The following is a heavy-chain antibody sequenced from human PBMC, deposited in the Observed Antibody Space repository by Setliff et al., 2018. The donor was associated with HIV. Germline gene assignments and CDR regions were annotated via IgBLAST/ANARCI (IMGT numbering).Heavy chain of an antibody. Sequence: PSETLSLTCTVSGGSISSDDYYWNWIRQPPGKGLEWIGYITYSGSAYYNPSLKSRVTISIDTSNNQISLRLSSVTAADTAMYYCAVQVSKSYTFGGFDPWGQGTLVTVSS. CDR3: AVQVSKSYTFGGFDP. CDR2: ITYSGSA. J-gene: IGHJ5*02. V-gene: IGHV4-30-4*08. CDR1: GGSISSDDYY. D-gene: IGHD3-10*01.